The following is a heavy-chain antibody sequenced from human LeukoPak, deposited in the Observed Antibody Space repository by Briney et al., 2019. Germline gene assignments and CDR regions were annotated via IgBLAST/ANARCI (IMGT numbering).Heavy chain of an antibody. D-gene: IGHD2-2*01. CDR3: ARQKSRVAPADY. J-gene: IGHJ4*02. CDR1: GYNFANSW. V-gene: IGHV5-51*01. Sequence: GESLQISCKGSGYNFANSWIAWVRQMPGRGLEWMGIIYPGDSDPRYSPSFQGQVTISADKSISTAYLQWTSLQASDTAMYYCARQKSRVAPADYWGQGTLVTVSS. CDR2: IYPGDSDP.